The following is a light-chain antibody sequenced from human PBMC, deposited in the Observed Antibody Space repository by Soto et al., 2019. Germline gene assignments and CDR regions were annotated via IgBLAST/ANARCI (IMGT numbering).Light chain of an antibody. J-gene: IGLJ1*01. Sequence: QSALTQPASVSGSPGQSITISCTGTSIDVGGYNYVSWYQQHLGKAPKLMIYEVSNRASGVSNRFSGSKSGNTASLTISGLQAEDEADYYCTSYTSSITYVFGTGTKLTVL. V-gene: IGLV2-14*01. CDR1: SIDVGGYNY. CDR2: EVS. CDR3: TSYTSSITYV.